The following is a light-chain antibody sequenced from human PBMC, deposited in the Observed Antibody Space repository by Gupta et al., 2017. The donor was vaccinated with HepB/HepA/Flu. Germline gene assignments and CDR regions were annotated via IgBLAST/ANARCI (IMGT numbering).Light chain of an antibody. CDR3: LHGLEAPYT. Sequence: VTTHSPLSLATTRGQPASSCCTTRHILLRGDGNTFLDWYLQKPGQSPHLLIYAVSNRASGVSDRFSGSGSGTDFTLKISWVEAEDVGVYYCLHGLEAPYTFGHGTKLDIK. V-gene: IGKV2-28*01. CDR1: HILLRGDGNTF. J-gene: IGKJ3*01. CDR2: AVS.